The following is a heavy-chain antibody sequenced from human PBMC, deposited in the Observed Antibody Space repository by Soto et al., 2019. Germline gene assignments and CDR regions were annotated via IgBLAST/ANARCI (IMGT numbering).Heavy chain of an antibody. V-gene: IGHV1-18*01. CDR2: ISAYNGNT. Sequence: QVQLVQSGAEVKKPGASVKVSCKASGYTFSSYFISWVRQAPGQGLERMGWISAYNGNTNYAQNLQGRVTMTTDTFTSRAYMELRSLRSDDTAVYYFARDLPPVDYWGQGTLVTVSS. CDR3: ARDLPPVDY. J-gene: IGHJ4*02. CDR1: GYTFSSYF.